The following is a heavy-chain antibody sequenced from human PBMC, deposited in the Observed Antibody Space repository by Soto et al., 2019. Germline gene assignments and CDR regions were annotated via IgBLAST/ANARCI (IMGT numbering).Heavy chain of an antibody. Sequence: EVQLVESGGGLVQPGGSLRLSCAAPGFTVSSNYISWVRQAPGKGLEWVSVFYSGGNTYYADSVEGRFTTSRHNSKNTLYLQMNSLRAEDTAVYYCASWGYDYAFDIWGQGTMVTVSS. J-gene: IGHJ3*02. CDR1: GFTVSSNY. CDR3: ASWGYDYAFDI. CDR2: FYSGGNT. V-gene: IGHV3-53*04. D-gene: IGHD5-12*01.